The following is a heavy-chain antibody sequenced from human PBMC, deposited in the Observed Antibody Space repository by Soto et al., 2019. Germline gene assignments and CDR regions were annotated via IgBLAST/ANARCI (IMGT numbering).Heavy chain of an antibody. J-gene: IGHJ6*02. CDR3: AQAGNNGSANTSYYGMDV. CDR2: IIPVLGVE. D-gene: IGHD6-13*01. V-gene: IGHV1-69*02. Sequence: SVKVSCKVSGGSFDSYIVTWVRQAPGQGLEWIGRIIPVLGVEYYAPMFQGRVAITADKSTTTAYMELSSLRSEDTAVYYCAQAGNNGSANTSYYGMDVWGLGSTVTVSS. CDR1: GGSFDSYI.